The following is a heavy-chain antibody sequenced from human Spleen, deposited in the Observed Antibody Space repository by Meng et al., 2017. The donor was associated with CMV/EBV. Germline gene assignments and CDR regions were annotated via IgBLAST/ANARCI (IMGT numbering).Heavy chain of an antibody. V-gene: IGHV3-11*04. CDR2: ISSSGNTI. CDR3: ARAGSVEWLWNSAIWFNP. Sequence: GGSLRLSCAASGFTFSDYYMSWIRLGPGKGLEWVSYISSSGNTIYYGDSVKGRFTISRDNAKNSLYLQMDSLSADDTAVYYCARAGSVEWLWNSAIWFNPWGQGTRVTVSS. D-gene: IGHD3-3*01. J-gene: IGHJ5*02. CDR1: GFTFSDYY.